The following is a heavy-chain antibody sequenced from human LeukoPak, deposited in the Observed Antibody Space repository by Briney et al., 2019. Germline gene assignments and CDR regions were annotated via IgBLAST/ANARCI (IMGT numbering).Heavy chain of an antibody. CDR1: GFTFSSYT. CDR2: ISTSSSYI. CDR3: AKDREGTIADYFDY. V-gene: IGHV3-21*04. D-gene: IGHD1-7*01. J-gene: IGHJ4*02. Sequence: GGSLRLSCAASGFTFSSYTMNWVRQAPGKGLEWVSSISTSSSYIYYADSVKGRFTISRDNAKNSLYLQMNSLRGEDTAVYYCAKDREGTIADYFDYWGQGTLVTVSS.